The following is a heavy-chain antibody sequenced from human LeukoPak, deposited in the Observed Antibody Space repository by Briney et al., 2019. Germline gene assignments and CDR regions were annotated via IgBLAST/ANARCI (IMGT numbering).Heavy chain of an antibody. Sequence: GGSLRLSCAASGFTFSSYSMNWVRQAPGKGLEWVAVIWYDGSNKYYADSVKGRFTISRDNSKNTLYLQMNSLRAEDTAVYYCARGPEKYSYGYFDYWGQGTLVTVSS. CDR3: ARGPEKYSYGYFDY. J-gene: IGHJ4*02. CDR2: IWYDGSNK. V-gene: IGHV3-33*08. D-gene: IGHD5-18*01. CDR1: GFTFSSYS.